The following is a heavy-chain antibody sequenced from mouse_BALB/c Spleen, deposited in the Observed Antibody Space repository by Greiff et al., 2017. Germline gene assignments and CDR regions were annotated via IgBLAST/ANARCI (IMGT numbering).Heavy chain of an antibody. D-gene: IGHD2-1*01. CDR3: ASGNYGFDY. Sequence: EVNVVESGGGLVQPGGSRKLSCAASGFTFSSFGMHWVRQAPEKGLEWVAYISSGSSTIYYADTVKGRFTISRDNPKNTLFLQMTSLRSEDTAMYYCASGNYGFDYWGQGTTLTVSS. CDR2: ISSGSSTI. CDR1: GFTFSSFG. V-gene: IGHV5-17*02. J-gene: IGHJ2*01.